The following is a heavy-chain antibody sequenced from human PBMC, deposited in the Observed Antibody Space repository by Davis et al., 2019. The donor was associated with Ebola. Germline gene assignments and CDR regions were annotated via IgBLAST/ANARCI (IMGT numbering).Heavy chain of an antibody. J-gene: IGHJ6*02. D-gene: IGHD3-3*01. CDR3: ASVGVVIPYYYYYGMDV. Sequence: GESLKISCAASGFTFSDYYMSWIRQAPGKGLEWVSYISSSGSTIYYADSVKGRFTISRDNAKNSLYLQMNSLRAEDTAVYYCASVGVVIPYYYYYGMDVWGQGTTVTVSS. CDR1: GFTFSDYY. CDR2: ISSSGSTI. V-gene: IGHV3-11*01.